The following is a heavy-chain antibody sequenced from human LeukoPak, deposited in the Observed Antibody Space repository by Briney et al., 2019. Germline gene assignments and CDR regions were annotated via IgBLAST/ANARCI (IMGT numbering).Heavy chain of an antibody. D-gene: IGHD1-26*01. Sequence: EGSLRLSCAASGFTFSSYGMHWVRHAPGKGLEWVSFMSYDGSYKYYADSVKGRFTISRDTSKNTLYLQMNSLRAEDTAVYYCAKYVSPWELPPGPLGYWGQGTLVTVSS. V-gene: IGHV3-30*18. CDR3: AKYVSPWELPPGPLGY. CDR2: MSYDGSYK. J-gene: IGHJ4*02. CDR1: GFTFSSYG.